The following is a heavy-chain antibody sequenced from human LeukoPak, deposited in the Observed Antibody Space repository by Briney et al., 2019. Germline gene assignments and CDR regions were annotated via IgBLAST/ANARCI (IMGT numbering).Heavy chain of an antibody. Sequence: GGSLRLSCAASGFTFSSYSMNWVRQAPGKGLEWASYISSSSSTIYYADSVKGRFTISRDNAKNSLYLQMNSLRAEDTAVYYCARESLTQWLAYQTATEFDYWGQGTLVTVSS. CDR3: ARESLTQWLAYQTATEFDY. D-gene: IGHD6-19*01. CDR2: ISSSSSTI. CDR1: GFTFSSYS. V-gene: IGHV3-48*01. J-gene: IGHJ4*02.